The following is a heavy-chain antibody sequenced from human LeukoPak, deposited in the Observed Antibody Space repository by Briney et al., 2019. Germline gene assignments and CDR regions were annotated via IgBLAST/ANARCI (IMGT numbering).Heavy chain of an antibody. D-gene: IGHD3-3*01. CDR2: IKEDGGER. J-gene: IGHJ5*02. CDR1: GFTFNSYW. V-gene: IGHV3-7*01. Sequence: GGSLRLSCAASGFTFNSYWMSWVRQAPGKGRGWVANIKEDGGERYYVDSVKGRFTISRDNANNSLYLQMSSLRADDSAVYYCARDAWNSFWSGGWLDPWGQGTLVTVSS. CDR3: ARDAWNSFWSGGWLDP.